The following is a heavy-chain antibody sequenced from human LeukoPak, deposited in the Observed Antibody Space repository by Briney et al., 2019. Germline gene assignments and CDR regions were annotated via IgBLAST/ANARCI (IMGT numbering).Heavy chain of an antibody. J-gene: IGHJ6*03. Sequence: GASVKVSCKASGGTFSSYAISWVRQAPGQGLEWMGGIIPIFGTANYAQKFQGRVTITADESTSTAYMELSSLRSEDTAVYYCARVAAARSGGYYYYMDVWGKGTTVTVSS. CDR1: GGTFSSYA. CDR2: IIPIFGTA. CDR3: ARVAAARSGGYYYYMDV. D-gene: IGHD3-10*01. V-gene: IGHV1-69*13.